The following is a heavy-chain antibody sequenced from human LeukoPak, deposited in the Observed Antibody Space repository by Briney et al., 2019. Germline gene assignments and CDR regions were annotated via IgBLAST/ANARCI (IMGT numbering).Heavy chain of an antibody. V-gene: IGHV3-30*03. CDR1: GFTFSSYG. J-gene: IGHJ4*02. D-gene: IGHD1-1*01. CDR3: ARDHAGFDY. CDR2: VSYDGSNK. Sequence: PGRSLRLSCAASGFTFSSYGMHWVRQAPGKGLEWVSIVSYDGSNKYYADSVKGRFTISRDNSKNTLYLQMNSLRAEDTAVYYCARDHAGFDYWGQGTLVTVSS.